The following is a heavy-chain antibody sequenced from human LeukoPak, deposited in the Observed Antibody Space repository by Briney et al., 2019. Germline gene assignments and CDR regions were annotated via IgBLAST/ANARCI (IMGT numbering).Heavy chain of an antibody. J-gene: IGHJ4*02. V-gene: IGHV2-70*01. CDR2: IDWDDDK. CDR1: GFSLNTSGMC. CDR3: ARSLPRAHGGSWYAVPFDY. Sequence: GSGPALVKPTQTLTLTCTFSGFSLNTSGMCVSWIRQPPGKALEWLALIDWDDDKYYSTSLETRLTISKDTSKNQAVLTMTNMDPVDTATYYCARSLPRAHGGSWYAVPFDYWGQGTLVTVSS. D-gene: IGHD6-13*01.